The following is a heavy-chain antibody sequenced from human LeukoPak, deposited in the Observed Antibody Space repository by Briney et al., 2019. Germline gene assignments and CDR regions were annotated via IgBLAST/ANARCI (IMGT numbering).Heavy chain of an antibody. CDR3: ARGRSITGSYGMDV. D-gene: IGHD1-20*01. CDR2: IYHSGST. J-gene: IGHJ6*02. Sequence: PSETLSLTCTVSGGSISNHYWSWIRQPAGKGLEWIGHIYHSGSTNNNPSLKSRVTISVDTSKNQFSLKLSSVTAADTAVYYCARGRSITGSYGMDVWGQGTTVAVSS. CDR1: GGSISNHY. V-gene: IGHV4-59*11.